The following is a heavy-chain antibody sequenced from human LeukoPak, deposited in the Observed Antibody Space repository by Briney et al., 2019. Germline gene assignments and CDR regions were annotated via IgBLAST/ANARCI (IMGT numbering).Heavy chain of an antibody. D-gene: IGHD2-8*01. CDR3: TSSLLMVYAYYYYGMDV. CDR1: GFTFGDYA. Sequence: GGSPRLSCTASGFTFGDYAMSWVRQAPGKGLEWVGFIRSKAYGGTTEYAASVKGRFTISRDDSKSIAYLQMNSLKTEDTAVYYCTSSLLMVYAYYYYGMDVWGQGTTVTVSS. CDR2: IRSKAYGGTT. V-gene: IGHV3-49*04. J-gene: IGHJ6*02.